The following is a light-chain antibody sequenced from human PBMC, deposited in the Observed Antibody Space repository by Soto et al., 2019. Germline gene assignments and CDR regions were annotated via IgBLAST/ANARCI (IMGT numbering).Light chain of an antibody. CDR2: DAS. CDR1: QSVSSN. Sequence: EVLMTQSPATLPVSPWEIATLSCRASQSVSSNLAWYQQKPGQVPRLVIYDASNRATGIATRFSGSGSGTDFSLTISSLEPEDFAVYYCLQRSEWPITFGQGTRLE. J-gene: IGKJ5*01. V-gene: IGKV3-11*01. CDR3: LQRSEWPIT.